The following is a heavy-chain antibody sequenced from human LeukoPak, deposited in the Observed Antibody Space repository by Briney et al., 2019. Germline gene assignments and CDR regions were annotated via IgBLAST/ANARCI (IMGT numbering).Heavy chain of an antibody. D-gene: IGHD3-22*01. J-gene: IGHJ4*02. Sequence: PSETLSLTCAVYGGSFSGYYWSWIRQPPGKGLEWIGEIKHSGSTNYNPSLKSRVTISVDTSKNQFSLKLNSVTAADTAVYYCARHDSTGYYHPLDYWGQGTLVTVSS. CDR2: IKHSGST. V-gene: IGHV4-34*01. CDR1: GGSFSGYY. CDR3: ARHDSTGYYHPLDY.